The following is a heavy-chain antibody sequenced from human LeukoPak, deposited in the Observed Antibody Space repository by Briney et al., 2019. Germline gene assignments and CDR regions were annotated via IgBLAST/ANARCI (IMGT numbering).Heavy chain of an antibody. Sequence: GGSLRLSCAASGFTFSSYAMSWGPQAPGKGLEWVSAISGSGGSTYYADSVKGRFPISRDNFKNTLYLQMNSLRAEDTAVYYCAKDMYRGRFGESRYNWFDPWGQGTLVTVSS. CDR3: AKDMYRGRFGESRYNWFDP. J-gene: IGHJ5*02. D-gene: IGHD3-10*01. V-gene: IGHV3-23*01. CDR2: ISGSGGST. CDR1: GFTFSSYA.